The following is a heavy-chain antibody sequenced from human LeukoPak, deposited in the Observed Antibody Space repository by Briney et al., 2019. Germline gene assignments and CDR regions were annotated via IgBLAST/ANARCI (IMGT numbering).Heavy chain of an antibody. Sequence: GESLKISCKGSGYIFTSYWIGWVRQMPGKGLEWMGIIYPGDSDTRYSPSFQGQVTLSADKPSSTAFLQWSSLKATDTAMYYCARVYSSWSEEWDYWGQGTLVTVSA. CDR1: GYIFTSYW. J-gene: IGHJ4*02. D-gene: IGHD6-6*01. CDR2: IYPGDSDT. CDR3: ARVYSSWSEEWDY. V-gene: IGHV5-51*04.